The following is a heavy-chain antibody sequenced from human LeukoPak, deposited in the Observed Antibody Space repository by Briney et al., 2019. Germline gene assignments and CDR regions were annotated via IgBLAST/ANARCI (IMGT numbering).Heavy chain of an antibody. Sequence: GGSLRLSCAASGFTFSDYYMSWIRQAPGKGLEWVSYISSSGSTIYYADSVKGRFTISRDNAKNSLYLQMNSLRAEDTAVYYCARAYYDFWSGYYNYYYYYYMDVWGKGTTVTASS. CDR1: GFTFSDYY. J-gene: IGHJ6*03. CDR3: ARAYYDFWSGYYNYYYYYYMDV. V-gene: IGHV3-11*04. D-gene: IGHD3-3*01. CDR2: ISSSGSTI.